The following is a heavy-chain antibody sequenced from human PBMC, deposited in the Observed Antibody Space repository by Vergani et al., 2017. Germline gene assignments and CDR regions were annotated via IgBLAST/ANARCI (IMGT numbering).Heavy chain of an antibody. Sequence: QVQLVQSGAEVKKPGASVQVSCKASGYTFTAYYMNWARQAPGQGLEWMGWINPNSGGTNYAQKFQGRVTMTRDTSISTAYMELSRLRSDDTAVYYCARGLSRYCXGDKCYIHPWFDSWGPGPLVTVSS. CDR2: INPNSGGT. CDR3: ARGLSRYCXGDKCYIHPWFDS. V-gene: IGHV1-2*02. CDR1: GYTFTAYY. J-gene: IGHJ5*01. D-gene: IGHD2-15*01.